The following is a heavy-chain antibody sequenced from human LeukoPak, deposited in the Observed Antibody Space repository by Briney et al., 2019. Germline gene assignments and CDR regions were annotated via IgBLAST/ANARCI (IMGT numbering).Heavy chain of an antibody. V-gene: IGHV3-74*01. CDR3: ARTSEWSVYYYMDV. J-gene: IGHJ6*03. CDR1: GFTFSSYW. Sequence: GGSLRLSCAASGFTFSSYWMLWVRHAPGKGLVWVSLINSDGTTTTYADSVKGRFTISRDNAKSTLYLRMNSLRAEDTAVYYCARTSEWSVYYYMDVWGKGTTVTVSS. CDR2: INSDGTTT. D-gene: IGHD3-3*01.